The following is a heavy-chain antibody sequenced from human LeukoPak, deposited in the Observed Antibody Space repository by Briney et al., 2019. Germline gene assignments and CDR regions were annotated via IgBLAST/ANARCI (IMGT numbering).Heavy chain of an antibody. CDR1: GGTFSSYA. D-gene: IGHD3-10*01. CDR3: AGNYGSGSYFNWFDP. CDR2: IIPIFGTA. Sequence: SVKVSCKASGGTFSSYAISWVRQAPGQGLEWMGGIIPIFGTANYAQKFQGRVTITTDESTSTAYMELSSLRSEDTAVYYCAGNYGSGSYFNWFDPWGQGTLVTASS. V-gene: IGHV1-69*05. J-gene: IGHJ5*02.